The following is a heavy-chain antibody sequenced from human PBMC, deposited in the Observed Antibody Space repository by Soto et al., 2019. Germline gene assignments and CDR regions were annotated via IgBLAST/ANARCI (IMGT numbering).Heavy chain of an antibody. Sequence: LRLSCAASGFTVSSNYMSWVRQAPGKGLEWVSVIYSGGSTYYADSVKGRFTISRDNSKNTLYLQMNSLRAEDTAVYYCARGPFLEWLPYGMDVWGQGTTVTVSS. CDR2: IYSGGST. D-gene: IGHD3-3*01. CDR1: GFTVSSNY. V-gene: IGHV3-53*01. CDR3: ARGPFLEWLPYGMDV. J-gene: IGHJ6*02.